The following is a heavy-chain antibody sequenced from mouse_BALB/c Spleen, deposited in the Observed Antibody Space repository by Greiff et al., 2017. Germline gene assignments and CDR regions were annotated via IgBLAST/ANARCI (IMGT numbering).Heavy chain of an antibody. J-gene: IGHJ3*01. CDR2: IYPGDGDT. D-gene: IGHD1-1*01. V-gene: IGHV1-87*01. CDR3: AREDYYGSPSWFAY. CDR1: GYTFTSYW. Sequence: SGAELARPGASVKLSCKASGYTFTSYWMQWVKQRPGQGLEWIGAIYPGDGDTRYTQKFKGKATLTADKSSSTAYMQLSSLASEDSAVYYCAREDYYGSPSWFAYWGQGTLVTVSA.